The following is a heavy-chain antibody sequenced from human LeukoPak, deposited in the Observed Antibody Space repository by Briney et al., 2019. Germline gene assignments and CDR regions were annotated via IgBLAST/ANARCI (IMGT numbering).Heavy chain of an antibody. D-gene: IGHD2-8*01. J-gene: IGHJ6*04. Sequence: PWGSLVLSCAASGFPLNSYAMHWVRQAPGKGLEWVGIISYDGSNKYYADSEKGRFTISRDNAKNSLSLQLNTLRVDDTAVYHCATRYCTISACRASSHHCFDNWGKGTTVTASS. CDR3: ATRYCTISACRASSHHCFDN. CDR1: GFPLNSYA. V-gene: IGHV3-30-3*01. CDR2: ISYDGSNK.